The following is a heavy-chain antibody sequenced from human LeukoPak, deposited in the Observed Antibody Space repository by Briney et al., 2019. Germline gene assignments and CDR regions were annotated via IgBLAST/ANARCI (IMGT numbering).Heavy chain of an antibody. Sequence: GGSLRLSCSASGFPFSSYAMHWVRRAPGKGLEYVSAISDSGGSTYYADSVKGRFTISRDNSKNTLYLQMSSLRAEDTAVYFCVRGYSFGPYGMDVWGQGTTVTVSS. J-gene: IGHJ6*02. V-gene: IGHV3-64D*09. CDR2: ISDSGGST. CDR1: GFPFSSYA. CDR3: VRGYSFGPYGMDV. D-gene: IGHD2-15*01.